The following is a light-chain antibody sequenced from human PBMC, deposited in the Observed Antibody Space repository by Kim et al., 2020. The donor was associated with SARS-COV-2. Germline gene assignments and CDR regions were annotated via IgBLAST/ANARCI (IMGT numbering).Light chain of an antibody. J-gene: IGLJ2*01. CDR3: YSYAGRFTGV. V-gene: IGLV2-11*01. CDR1: SSDVGGYNY. CDR2: DVS. Sequence: QSALTQPRSVSGSPGQSVTISCTGTSSDVGGYNYVSWYQQHPGKAPKVMIYDVSKRPSGVPDRFSGSKSGNTASLTISGLQAEDEADYHCYSYAGRFTGVFGGGNKLTVL.